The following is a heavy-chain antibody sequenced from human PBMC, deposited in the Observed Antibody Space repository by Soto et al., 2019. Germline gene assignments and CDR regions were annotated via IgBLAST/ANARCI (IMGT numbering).Heavy chain of an antibody. V-gene: IGHV3-21*01. CDR3: ARDRKVVPAAALAYYYGMDV. CDR2: ISSSSTYI. J-gene: IGHJ6*02. Sequence: EVQLVESGGGLVKPGGSLRLSCAASGFTFNDYSMNWVRQAPGKGLEWVSSISSSSTYIYYADSVKGRFTISRDNAKNSLYLQMISLRAEDTAVYYCARDRKVVPAAALAYYYGMDVWGQGTTVTVSS. CDR1: GFTFNDYS. D-gene: IGHD2-2*01.